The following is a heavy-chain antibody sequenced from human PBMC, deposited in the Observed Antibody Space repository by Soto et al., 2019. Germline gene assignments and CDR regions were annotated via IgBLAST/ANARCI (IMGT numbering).Heavy chain of an antibody. V-gene: IGHV1-2*02. J-gene: IGHJ4*02. CDR1: GYTFTGYY. Sequence: QVQLVQSGAEVKESEASVKVSCKASGYTFTGYYIHWVRQAPGQGLEWVGEISPKSGGTRYAQKFQGRVTMTKDTSISTVYMELSNLSPDDTAVYYCGRGRSGELVVFYWGQGTLVTVHS. D-gene: IGHD1-7*01. CDR3: GRGRSGELVVFY. CDR2: ISPKSGGT.